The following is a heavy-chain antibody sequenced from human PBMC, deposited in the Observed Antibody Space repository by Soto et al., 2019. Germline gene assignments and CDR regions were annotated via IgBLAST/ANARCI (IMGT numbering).Heavy chain of an antibody. J-gene: IGHJ4*02. CDR2: ISYDGSNK. D-gene: IGHD3-10*01. V-gene: IGHV3-30-3*01. CDR3: VRDGSGRGGSRYYAGGASGDY. CDR1: GFTFSSYA. Sequence: QVQLVESGGGVVQPGRSLRLSCAASGFTFSSYAMHWVRQPPGKGLEWVSFISYDGSNKYYADSVEGRFTVSRDSPKNTVYLQMNSLRPEDTAVYDCVRDGSGRGGSRYYAGGASGDYWGQGTLFTVSS.